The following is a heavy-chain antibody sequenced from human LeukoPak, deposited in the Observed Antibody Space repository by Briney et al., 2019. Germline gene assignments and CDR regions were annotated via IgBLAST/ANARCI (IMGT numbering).Heavy chain of an antibody. Sequence: PGGSLRLSCAASGFTFSSYGMHWVRQAPGKGLKWVAFIRYDGSNKYYGDSVKGRFTIARDNSKNTMHLQMNSLRAEDTAVYYSARAETRVRGVIRNQRLDYWGQGTLVTVSS. CDR1: GFTFSSYG. D-gene: IGHD3-10*01. J-gene: IGHJ4*02. CDR2: IRYDGSNK. CDR3: ARAETRVRGVIRNQRLDY. V-gene: IGHV3-30*02.